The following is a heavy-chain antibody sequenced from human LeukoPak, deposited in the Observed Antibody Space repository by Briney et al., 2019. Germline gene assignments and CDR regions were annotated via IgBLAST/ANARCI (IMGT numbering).Heavy chain of an antibody. CDR3: AXXRXXIFGVVIRKAPDNWFDP. CDR1: GGSFSGYY. Sequence: SETLSLTCAVYGGSFSGYYWSWIRQPPGKGLEWIGEINHSGSTNYNPSLKSRVTISVDTSKNQFSLKLSSVTAADTAVYYCAXXRXXIFGVVIRKAPDNWFDPWGQGTLVTVSS. CDR2: INHSGST. D-gene: IGHD3-3*01. J-gene: IGHJ5*02. V-gene: IGHV4-34*01.